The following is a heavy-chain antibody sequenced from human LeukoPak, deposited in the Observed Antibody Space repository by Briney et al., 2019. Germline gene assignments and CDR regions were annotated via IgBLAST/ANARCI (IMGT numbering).Heavy chain of an antibody. D-gene: IGHD6-19*01. CDR1: GGSISSYY. CDR3: ARHVWEAVADYDY. CDR2: IYYNGST. J-gene: IGHJ4*02. Sequence: SETLSLTCTVSGGSISSYYWSWIRQPPGKGLEWIGYIYYNGSTNYNPSLKSRVTISVDTSKNQFSLKLSSVTAADTAVYYCARHVWEAVADYDYWGQGTLVTVSS. V-gene: IGHV4-59*08.